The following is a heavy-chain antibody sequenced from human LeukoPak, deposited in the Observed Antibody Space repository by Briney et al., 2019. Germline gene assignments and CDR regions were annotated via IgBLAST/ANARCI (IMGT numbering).Heavy chain of an antibody. D-gene: IGHD2-15*01. CDR2: IYYSGST. CDR3: ARGYSVGFSWFDP. Sequence: SETLSLTCTVSGGSISSYYWSWIRQPPGKGLEWIGYIYYSGSTNYNPSLKSRVTISVDTSKNQFSLKLSSVTAADTAVYYCARGYSVGFSWFDPWGQGTLVTVSS. CDR1: GGSISSYY. V-gene: IGHV4-59*01. J-gene: IGHJ5*02.